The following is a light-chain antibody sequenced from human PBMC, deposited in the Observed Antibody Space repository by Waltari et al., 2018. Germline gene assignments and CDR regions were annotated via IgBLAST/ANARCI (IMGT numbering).Light chain of an antibody. CDR1: TGAVTSGHY. J-gene: IGLJ2*01. V-gene: IGLV7-43*01. Sequence: QTVVTQELSLTVSPGGTVTLTCASSTGAVTSGHYPNRFQQKPGQAPRVLIYSTSNKHAWTPAQVSGSLLGGKAALTLSGVEPEDEAEYYCLLYYGGAVVFGGGTKLTVL. CDR3: LLYYGGAVV. CDR2: STS.